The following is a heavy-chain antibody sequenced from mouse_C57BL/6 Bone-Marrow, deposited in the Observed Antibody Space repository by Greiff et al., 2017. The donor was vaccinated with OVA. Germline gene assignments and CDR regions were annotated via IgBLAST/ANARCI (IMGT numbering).Heavy chain of an antibody. Sequence: EVMLVESGGGLVKPGGSLKLSCAASGFTFSSYAMSWVRQTPEKRLAWVATISDGGSYTYYPDNVKGRFTISRDNAKNNLYLQMSHLKSEDTAMYYCARDLLPYAMDYCGQGTSVTVSS. CDR3: ARDLLPYAMDY. J-gene: IGHJ4*01. D-gene: IGHD2-1*01. CDR2: ISDGGSYT. V-gene: IGHV5-4*01. CDR1: GFTFSSYA.